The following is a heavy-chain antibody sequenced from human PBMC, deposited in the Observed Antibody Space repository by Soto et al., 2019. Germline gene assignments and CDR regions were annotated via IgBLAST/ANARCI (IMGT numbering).Heavy chain of an antibody. J-gene: IGHJ5*02. V-gene: IGHV1-18*01. Sequence: GASVKVSCKASGYTFTSYGISWVRQAPGQGLEWMGWISAYNGNTNYAQKLQGRVTMTTDTSTSTAYMELRSLRSDDTAVYYCARDGEWELLLKQSHNWIDPWGQGTLVTVSS. D-gene: IGHD1-26*01. CDR1: GYTFTSYG. CDR2: ISAYNGNT. CDR3: ARDGEWELLLKQSHNWIDP.